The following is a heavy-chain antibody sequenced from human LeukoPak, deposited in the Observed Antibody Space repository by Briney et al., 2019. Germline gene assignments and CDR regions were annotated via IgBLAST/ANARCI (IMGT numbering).Heavy chain of an antibody. V-gene: IGHV3-23*01. J-gene: IGHJ3*02. CDR2: ISGSGGST. Sequence: GGSLRLSCAASGFTFSSYTMTWVRQAPGKGLDWVSGISGSGGSTYYADSVKGRFTISRDNSKNTLYLQMNSLRAEDTAVYYCAKGASSGYNYAYGFDIWGQGTMVTVSS. CDR3: AKGASSGYNYAYGFDI. D-gene: IGHD3-22*01. CDR1: GFTFSSYT.